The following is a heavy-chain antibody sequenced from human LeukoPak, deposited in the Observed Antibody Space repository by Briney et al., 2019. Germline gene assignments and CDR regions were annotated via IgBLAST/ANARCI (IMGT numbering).Heavy chain of an antibody. J-gene: IGHJ4*02. CDR3: ARDQYDTWSRRGNFDS. Sequence: GESLRLACVASGFTFGKYWMSWVRQAPGKGLEWVANIKLDGSEKNCVDSVRGRFTISRDNTKNSLYLQMNSLRVEDTAVFYCARDQYDTWSRRGNFDSWGQGTLVIVSS. D-gene: IGHD3-3*01. V-gene: IGHV3-7*03. CDR1: GFTFGKYW. CDR2: IKLDGSEK.